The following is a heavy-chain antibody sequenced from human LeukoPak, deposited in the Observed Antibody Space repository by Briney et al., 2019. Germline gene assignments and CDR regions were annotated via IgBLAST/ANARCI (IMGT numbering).Heavy chain of an antibody. CDR3: ARDNSVGDIAWWFDP. Sequence: ASVKVSCKASGYTFINNWMHWLRQAPGQGLEWIGLINPTGTGTLYAQKFQGRVTMTRDMSTSTDYMELSSLRSEDTAVYYCARDNSVGDIAWWFDPWGQGTLVTVSS. CDR2: INPTGTGT. J-gene: IGHJ5*02. V-gene: IGHV1-46*01. CDR1: GYTFINNW. D-gene: IGHD3-10*01.